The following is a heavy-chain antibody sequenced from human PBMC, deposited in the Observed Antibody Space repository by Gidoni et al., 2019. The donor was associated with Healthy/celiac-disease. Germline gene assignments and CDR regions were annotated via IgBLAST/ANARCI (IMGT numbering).Heavy chain of an antibody. J-gene: IGHJ2*01. Sequence: EVQLLESGGGLVQPGGSLRLSCAASGFTFSSYAMSWVRQAPGTGLEWVSAISGSGGSTYYADSVKGRFTISRDNSKNTLYLQMNSLRAEDTAVYYCAKGGIAAAGTRYWYFDLWGRGTLVTVSS. D-gene: IGHD6-13*01. CDR3: AKGGIAAAGTRYWYFDL. CDR2: ISGSGGST. V-gene: IGHV3-23*01. CDR1: GFTFSSYA.